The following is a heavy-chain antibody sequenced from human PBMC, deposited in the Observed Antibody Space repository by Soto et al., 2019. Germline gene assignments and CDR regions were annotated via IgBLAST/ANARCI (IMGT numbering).Heavy chain of an antibody. D-gene: IGHD2-15*01. V-gene: IGHV4-34*01. CDR1: GGSFSGYY. CDR2: INHSGST. J-gene: IGHJ6*02. CDR3: ARHLTYCSAGSCYSDFPYYGMDV. Sequence: SETLSLTCAVYGGSFSGYYWSWIRQPPGKGLEWIGEINHSGSTYYNPSLKSRVTISVDTSKNQFSLKLSSVTAADTAVYYCARHLTYCSAGSCYSDFPYYGMDVWGQGTTVTVS.